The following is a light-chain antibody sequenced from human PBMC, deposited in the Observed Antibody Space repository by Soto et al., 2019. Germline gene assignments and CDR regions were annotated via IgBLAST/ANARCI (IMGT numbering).Light chain of an antibody. CDR3: QQHINRLS. CDR1: QSVSNY. J-gene: IGKJ4*01. Sequence: EIVLTQSPATLSLSPGERATLSCRASQSVSNYLAWYQQKPGQAPRLLIYDASNRATGIPARFSGSGSGTDFTLTISTLEPVDFAVYYCQQHINRLSFGGGTKVEIK. V-gene: IGKV3-11*01. CDR2: DAS.